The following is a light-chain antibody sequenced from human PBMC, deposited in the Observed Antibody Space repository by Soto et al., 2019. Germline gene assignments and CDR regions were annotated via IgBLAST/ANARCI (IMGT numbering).Light chain of an antibody. Sequence: DIQMTQSPSSLSASAGDRVTITCRASQGINIFLAWFQQKPGKAPNLLISAASTLQSGVPSRFSGSGSETEFTLTITSLQPEDSATYYCQQRNSYPRTFGQGTKVDIK. V-gene: IGKV1-9*01. CDR1: QGINIF. J-gene: IGKJ2*01. CDR2: AAS. CDR3: QQRNSYPRT.